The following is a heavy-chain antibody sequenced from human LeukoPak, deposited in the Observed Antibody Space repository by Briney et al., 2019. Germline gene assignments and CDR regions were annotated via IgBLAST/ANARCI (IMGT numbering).Heavy chain of an antibody. CDR3: ASVDIVATTVGYFDY. CDR1: GGSFSGYY. CDR2: INHSGST. J-gene: IGHJ4*02. D-gene: IGHD5-12*01. V-gene: IGHV4-34*01. Sequence: PSETLSLTCAVYGGSFSGYYWSWIRQPPGKGLEWIGEINHSGSTNYNPSLKSRVTISVDTSKNQFSLKLSSVTAADTAVYYCASVDIVATTVGYFDYWGQGTLVTVSS.